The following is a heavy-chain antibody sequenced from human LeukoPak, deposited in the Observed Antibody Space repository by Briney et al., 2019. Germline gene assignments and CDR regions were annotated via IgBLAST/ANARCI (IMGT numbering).Heavy chain of an antibody. CDR1: GGTFSSYA. J-gene: IGHJ6*03. D-gene: IGHD6-6*01. CDR2: IIPIFGTA. V-gene: IGHV1-69*05. Sequence: GASVKVSCKASGGTFSSYAISWVRQAPGQGLEWMGGIIPIFGTANYAQKFQGRVTMTRNTSISTAYMELSSLRSEDTAVYYCARGRIRHTRIAARPIPNYYMDVWGKGTTVTVSS. CDR3: ARGRIRHTRIAARPIPNYYMDV.